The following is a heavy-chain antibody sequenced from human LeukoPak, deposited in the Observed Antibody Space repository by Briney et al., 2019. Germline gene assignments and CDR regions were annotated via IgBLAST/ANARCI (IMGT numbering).Heavy chain of an antibody. D-gene: IGHD2-15*01. CDR2: IKQDGSEK. V-gene: IGHV3-7*01. CDR3: AKAHREAVDAFDI. CDR1: GFTFSSYW. Sequence: GGSLRLSCAASGFTFSSYWMSWVRQAPGKGLEWVANIKQDGSEKYYVGSVKGRFTISRDNAKNSLYVQMNSLRAEDTAVYYCAKAHREAVDAFDIWGQGTMVTVSS. J-gene: IGHJ3*02.